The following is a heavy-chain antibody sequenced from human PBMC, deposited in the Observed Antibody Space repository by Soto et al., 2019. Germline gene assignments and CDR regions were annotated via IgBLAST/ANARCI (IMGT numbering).Heavy chain of an antibody. CDR2: ISYDGSNK. J-gene: IGHJ6*02. V-gene: IGHV3-30-3*01. CDR3: ARVRCTNGVCYRPDYYYYGMDV. Sequence: QVQLVASGGGVVQPGRSLRLSCAASGFTFSSYAMHWVRQAPGKGLEWVAVISYDGSNKYYADSVKGRFTISRDNSKNTMYLQMNSLRAEDTAVYYCARVRCTNGVCYRPDYYYYGMDVWGQGTTVTVSS. CDR1: GFTFSSYA. D-gene: IGHD2-8*01.